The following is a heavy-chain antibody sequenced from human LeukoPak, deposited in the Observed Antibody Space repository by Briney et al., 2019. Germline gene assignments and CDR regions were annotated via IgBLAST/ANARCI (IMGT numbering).Heavy chain of an antibody. D-gene: IGHD2-8*01. J-gene: IGHJ4*02. CDR3: ARDRMVGASIDY. CDR2: ISSSGSYI. V-gene: IGHV3-21*01. Sequence: GGSLRPSCAASGFTFSSYSMNWARQAPGKGLEWVSSISSSGSYIYYADSVKGRFTISRDNAKNSLFLQMNSLRAEDTAVYYCARDRMVGASIDYWGQGTLVTVSS. CDR1: GFTFSSYS.